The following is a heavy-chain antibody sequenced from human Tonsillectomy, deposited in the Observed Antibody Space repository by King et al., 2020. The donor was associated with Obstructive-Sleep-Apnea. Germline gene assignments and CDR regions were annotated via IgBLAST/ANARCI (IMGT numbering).Heavy chain of an antibody. J-gene: IGHJ4*02. CDR3: AKVEGGSGSLDYQPLLY. CDR2: ISGSGGST. V-gene: IGHV3-23*04. CDR1: GFTFSSYA. Sequence: VQLVESGGGLVQPGGSLRLSCAASGFTFSSYAMSWVRQAPGKGLEWVSAISGSGGSTYYADSVKGRFTISRDNSKNTLYLQMNSLRAEDTAVYYCAKVEGGSGSLDYQPLLYWGQGTLVTVSS. D-gene: IGHD3-10*01.